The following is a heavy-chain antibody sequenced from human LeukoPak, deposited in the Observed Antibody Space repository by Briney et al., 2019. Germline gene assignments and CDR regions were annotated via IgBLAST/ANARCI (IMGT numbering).Heavy chain of an antibody. CDR2: ISSNGGST. Sequence: GVLRLSCAASGFTFSSYAMHWVRQAPGKGLEYVSAISSNGGSTYYANSVKGRFTVSRDNAKNSLYLQMNSLRAEDTAVYYCARSSSRYCSGGSCYSGVLGYFDYWGQGTLVTVSS. CDR1: GFTFSSYA. D-gene: IGHD2-15*01. J-gene: IGHJ4*02. CDR3: ARSSSRYCSGGSCYSGVLGYFDY. V-gene: IGHV3-64*01.